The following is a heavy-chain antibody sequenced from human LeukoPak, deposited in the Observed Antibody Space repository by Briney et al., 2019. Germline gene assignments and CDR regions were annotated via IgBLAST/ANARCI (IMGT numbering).Heavy chain of an antibody. CDR2: TYYRSKWYT. V-gene: IGHV6-1*01. CDR3: ARDLSGVVGATRAWFDP. Sequence: SQTLSLTCAISGDSVSSNSAAWNWIRQSPSRGLEWLGRTYYRSKWYTYYAVSVKSRITINPDTSKNQFSLQLNSVTPEDTAVYYCARDLSGVVGATRAWFDPWGQGTLVTVSS. J-gene: IGHJ5*02. D-gene: IGHD1-26*01. CDR1: GDSVSSNSAA.